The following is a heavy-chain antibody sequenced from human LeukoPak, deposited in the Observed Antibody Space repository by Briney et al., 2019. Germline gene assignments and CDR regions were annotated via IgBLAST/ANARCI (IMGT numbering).Heavy chain of an antibody. CDR3: ARDKWELPTKPDY. D-gene: IGHD1-26*01. CDR1: GFTFSSYA. J-gene: IGHJ4*02. Sequence: PGGSLRLSCAASGFTFSSYAMHWVRQAPGKGLEWVAVISYDGSNKYYADSVKGRFTISRDNSKNTLYLQMNSLRAEDTAVYYCARDKWELPTKPDYWGQGTLVTVSS. V-gene: IGHV3-30-3*01. CDR2: ISYDGSNK.